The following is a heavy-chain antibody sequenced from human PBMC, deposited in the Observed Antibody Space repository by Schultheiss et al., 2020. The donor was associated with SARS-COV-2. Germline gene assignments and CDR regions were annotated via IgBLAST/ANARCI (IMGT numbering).Heavy chain of an antibody. V-gene: IGHV3-23*01. Sequence: GGSLRLSCAASGFAFSTYIMSWVRQAPGKGLECVSGISVSGGNKYYADSLKARLTISRDNAKNSLYLQMNSLRAEDTAVYYCARGYDSSGLFDYWGQGTLITVA. CDR3: ARGYDSSGLFDY. CDR1: GFAFSTYI. D-gene: IGHD3-22*01. J-gene: IGHJ4*02. CDR2: ISVSGGNK.